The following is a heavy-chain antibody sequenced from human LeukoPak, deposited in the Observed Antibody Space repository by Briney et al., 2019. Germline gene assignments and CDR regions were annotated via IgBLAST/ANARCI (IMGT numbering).Heavy chain of an antibody. CDR3: TRGDYFRPFDY. Sequence: GGSLRLSCVASGFTFSSYWMHWVRQAPGKGLVWVSRINNDGSSTNYADSVKGRFTISRDNAKNTLYLQMNSLRAEDTAVYYCTRGDYFRPFDYWGQGTLVTVSS. CDR1: GFTFSSYW. D-gene: IGHD2/OR15-2a*01. V-gene: IGHV3-74*01. J-gene: IGHJ4*02. CDR2: INNDGSST.